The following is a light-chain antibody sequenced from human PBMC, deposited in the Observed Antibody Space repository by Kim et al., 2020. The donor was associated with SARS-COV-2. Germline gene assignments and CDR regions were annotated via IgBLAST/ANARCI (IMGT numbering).Light chain of an antibody. J-gene: IGLJ3*02. CDR2: SDA. Sequence: GQGVTISCSGSSSNIGRNTVNWSQQLPATAPKLLIYSDAQRPSGVPDRFSGSKSGTSASLAISGLQSEDEADYYCAAWDGSLNGWVFGGGTQLTVL. CDR3: AAWDGSLNGWV. CDR1: SSNIGRNT. V-gene: IGLV1-44*01.